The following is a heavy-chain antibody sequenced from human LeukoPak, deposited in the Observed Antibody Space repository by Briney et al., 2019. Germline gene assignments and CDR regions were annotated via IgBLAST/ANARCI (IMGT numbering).Heavy chain of an antibody. CDR2: SSGSGGNT. J-gene: IGHJ3*02. CDR1: GFTFRSYA. V-gene: IGHV3-23*01. D-gene: IGHD1-20*01. Sequence: GGSLRLSCEGSGFTFRSYAMSWVRPAPGEGLEWVSASSGSGGNTYYADSVKGRFTISRDNSKNTLYLQMNSLRVEDTALYYCARMGIAGIYDAFDIWGQGAMVTVSS. CDR3: ARMGIAGIYDAFDI.